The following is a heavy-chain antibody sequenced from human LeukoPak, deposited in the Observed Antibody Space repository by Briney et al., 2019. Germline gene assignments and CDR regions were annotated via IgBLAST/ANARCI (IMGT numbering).Heavy chain of an antibody. Sequence: PGGSLRLSCAASGFTVSSNYMSWVRQAPGKGLEWVSYTSGSSSYIYYADSVKGRFTISRDNAQNSLYLQMNSLRAEDTAVYYCARDGLNYYDSSGYYLAAFDIWGQGTMVTVSS. CDR1: GFTVSSNY. D-gene: IGHD3-22*01. CDR3: ARDGLNYYDSSGYYLAAFDI. CDR2: TSGSSSYI. V-gene: IGHV3-21*01. J-gene: IGHJ3*02.